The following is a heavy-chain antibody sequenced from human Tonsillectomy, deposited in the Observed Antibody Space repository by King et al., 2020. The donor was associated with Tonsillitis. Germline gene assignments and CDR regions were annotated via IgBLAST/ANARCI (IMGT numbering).Heavy chain of an antibody. J-gene: IGHJ4*02. D-gene: IGHD3-16*01. V-gene: IGHV4-30-2*01. CDR1: GGSISSGGYS. CDR2: IYHSGST. CDR3: ASMGSYDSVWGSYDY. Sequence: LQLQESGSGLVKPSQTLSLTCAVSGGSISSGGYSWSWIRQPPGKGLEWIGYIYHSGSTYYNPSLKSRVTISVDRSKNQFSLKLSSVTAADTAVYYCASMGSYDSVWGSYDYWGQGTLVTVSS.